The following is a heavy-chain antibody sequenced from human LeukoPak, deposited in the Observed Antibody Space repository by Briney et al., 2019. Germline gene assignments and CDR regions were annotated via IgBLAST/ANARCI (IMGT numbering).Heavy chain of an antibody. V-gene: IGHV3-43*02. Sequence: GGTLRLSCAASGFTFDDNAMHWVRQRPGKGLEWVSLITGDGSVTYQANSVRGRFSISRDNSKNSLYLQMNGLKTEDTALYFCARSRNYGSRGYISHWGPGTLVTVS. CDR3: ARSRNYGSRGYISH. J-gene: IGHJ4*02. CDR1: GFTFDDNA. D-gene: IGHD3-10*01. CDR2: ITGDGSVT.